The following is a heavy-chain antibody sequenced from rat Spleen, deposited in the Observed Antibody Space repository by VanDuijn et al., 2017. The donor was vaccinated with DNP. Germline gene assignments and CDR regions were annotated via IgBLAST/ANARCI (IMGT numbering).Heavy chain of an antibody. V-gene: IGHV5S23*01. J-gene: IGHJ1*01. CDR2: ITYSGGST. CDR3: TRGAGSPYWYFDF. D-gene: IGHD5-1*01. CDR1: GFTFRNYD. Sequence: EVQVVESGGGLVQPGRSLKLSCAASGFTFRNYDMAWVRQAPTKGLEWVSSITYSGGSTHYRDSVKGRFTISRDNAKTTLYLQMDSLRSEDTATYYCTRGAGSPYWYFDFWGPGTMVTVSS.